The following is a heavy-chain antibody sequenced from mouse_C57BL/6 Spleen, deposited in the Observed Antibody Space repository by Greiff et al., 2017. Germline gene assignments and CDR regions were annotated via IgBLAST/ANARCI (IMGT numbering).Heavy chain of an antibody. CDR1: GFTFSSYA. Sequence: EVKVVESGGGLVKPGGSLKLSCAASGFTFSSYAMSWVRQTPEKRLEWVATISDGGSYTYYPDNVKGRFTISRDNAKNNLYLQMSHLKSEDTAMYYCARGDTTVVPYYYAMDYWGQGTSVTVSS. CDR2: ISDGGSYT. J-gene: IGHJ4*01. CDR3: ARGDTTVVPYYYAMDY. V-gene: IGHV5-4*03. D-gene: IGHD1-1*01.